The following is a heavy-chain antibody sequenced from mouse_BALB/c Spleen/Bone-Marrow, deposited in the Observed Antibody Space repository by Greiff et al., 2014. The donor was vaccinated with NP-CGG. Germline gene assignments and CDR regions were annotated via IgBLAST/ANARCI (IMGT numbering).Heavy chain of an antibody. CDR3: ARRLRGYYAMDY. CDR2: VYPGRGSI. D-gene: IGHD1-3*01. J-gene: IGHJ4*01. V-gene: IGHV1S22*01. CDR1: GYTFTNYW. Sequence: LQQSGSELVRPGASVKLSCKASGYTFTNYWIHWVKQRPGQGLEWIGNVYPGRGSINSDEKFKTKATLTVDTSSSTAYMHLNSLTSEDSAVYYCARRLRGYYAMDYWVKEPQSPSPQ.